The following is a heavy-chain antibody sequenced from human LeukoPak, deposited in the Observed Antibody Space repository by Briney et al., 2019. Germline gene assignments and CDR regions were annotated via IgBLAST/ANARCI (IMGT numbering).Heavy chain of an antibody. CDR3: AKERAGYSNPYYFDY. V-gene: IGHV3-23*01. CDR1: GFTFYTFA. J-gene: IGHJ4*02. CDR2: MCGSGANT. D-gene: IGHD3-9*01. Sequence: GGSLRLSASASGFTFYTFAMMWEGPAPGKGRVWWLTMCGSGANTSYADPVRGRFTISRDNSKNTLYLHMNSLRAADTAVYYCAKERAGYSNPYYFDYWGQGTLVTVSS.